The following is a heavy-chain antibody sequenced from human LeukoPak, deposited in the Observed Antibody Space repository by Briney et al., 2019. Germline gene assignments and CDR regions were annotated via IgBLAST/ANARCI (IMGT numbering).Heavy chain of an antibody. D-gene: IGHD3-22*01. J-gene: IGHJ4*02. CDR2: ISSSSSYI. CDR1: GFTFSSYS. V-gene: IGHV3-21*01. Sequence: GGSLRLSCAASGFTFSSYSMNWVRHAPGKGLEWVSSISSSSSYIYYADSVKGRFTISRDNAKNSLYLQMNSLRAEDTAVYYCARDLYDSSGCFDYWGQGTLVTVSS. CDR3: ARDLYDSSGCFDY.